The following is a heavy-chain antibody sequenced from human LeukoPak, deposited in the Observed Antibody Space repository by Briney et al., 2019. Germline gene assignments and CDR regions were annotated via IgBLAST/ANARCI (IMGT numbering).Heavy chain of an antibody. Sequence: GGSLRLSCEASGFTFSTYWMSWVRQAPGKGLEWVANIKEDGSDKNYVDSVRGRFTISRDNAKNSLYLQMNSLRVEDTAVYYCARDGWRAINYWSQGTLVTVS. D-gene: IGHD5-24*01. CDR2: IKEDGSDK. CDR3: ARDGWRAINY. J-gene: IGHJ4*02. V-gene: IGHV3-7*01. CDR1: GFTFSTYW.